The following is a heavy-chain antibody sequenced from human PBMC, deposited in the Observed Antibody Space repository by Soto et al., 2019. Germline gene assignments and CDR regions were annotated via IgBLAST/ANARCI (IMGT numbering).Heavy chain of an antibody. D-gene: IGHD3-9*01. J-gene: IGHJ5*02. CDR2: ISGSGGST. CDR1: GFTFSSYA. CDR3: AKDPYRSDILTCYQFNWFDP. V-gene: IGHV3-23*01. Sequence: GGSLRLSCAASGFTFSSYAMSWVRQAPGKGLEWVSAISGSGGSTYYADSVKGRFTISRDNSKNTLYLQMNSLRAEDTAVYYCAKDPYRSDILTCYQFNWFDPWGQGTLVTVSS.